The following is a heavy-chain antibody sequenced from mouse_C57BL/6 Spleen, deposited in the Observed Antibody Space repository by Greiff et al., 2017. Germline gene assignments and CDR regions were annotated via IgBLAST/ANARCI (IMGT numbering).Heavy chain of an antibody. V-gene: IGHV2-2*01. CDR2: IWSGGST. J-gene: IGHJ4*01. CDR1: GFSLTSYG. CDR3: ARSGAMGGYDGGLAMDY. Sequence: QVQLQQSGPGLVQPSQSLSITCTVSGFSLTSYGVHWVRQSPGKGLEWLGVIWSGGSTDYNAAFISRLSISKDNSKSQVFFKMNSLQADDTAIYYCARSGAMGGYDGGLAMDYWGQGTSVTVSS. D-gene: IGHD2-2*01.